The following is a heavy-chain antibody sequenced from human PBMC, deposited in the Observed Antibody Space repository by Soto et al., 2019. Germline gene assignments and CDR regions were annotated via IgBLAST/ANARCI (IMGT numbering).Heavy chain of an antibody. CDR3: AKDRRAGGNYGFYSDF. CDR1: GFTFSSYG. D-gene: IGHD1-7*01. Sequence: EVQLLESGGGLVQPGGSLRLSCAAFGFTFSSYGMTWVRKAPGKGLEWVSFSSATGAGTYYADSVKGRFTISRDNSKNTLYLQMTSLGADDTAVYYCAKDRRAGGNYGFYSDFWGQGALVIVSS. J-gene: IGHJ4*02. V-gene: IGHV3-23*01. CDR2: SSATGAGT.